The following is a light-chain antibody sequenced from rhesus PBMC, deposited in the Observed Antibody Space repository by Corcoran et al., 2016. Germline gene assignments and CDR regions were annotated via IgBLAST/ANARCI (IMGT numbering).Light chain of an antibody. CDR1: QGISSY. CDR2: YAK. J-gene: IGKJ1*01. Sequence: DIQMTQSPSSLSASVGDRVTITCRASQGISSYLNWYQPKPGKAPKLLIYYAKRLESGVPSRFIGSGSWTECTRTISSLQPDDFATYYCQQYNSLPWTFGQGTKVEIK. V-gene: IGKV1-32*01. CDR3: QQYNSLPWT.